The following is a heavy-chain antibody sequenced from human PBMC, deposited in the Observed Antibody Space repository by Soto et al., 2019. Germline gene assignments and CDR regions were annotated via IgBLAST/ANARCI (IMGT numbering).Heavy chain of an antibody. CDR3: ATMNGYFEY. J-gene: IGHJ4*02. D-gene: IGHD3-22*01. V-gene: IGHV3-23*01. Sequence: GGSLRLSCADSGFRFSCYSMSWVRQTPGKGLEWVAAITATGDRTYYADSVTGRFTISRDNSKKTHYQQMTSLRAEDTAMYYCATMNGYFEYWGQGTPVTVSS. CDR1: GFRFSCYS. CDR2: ITATGDRT.